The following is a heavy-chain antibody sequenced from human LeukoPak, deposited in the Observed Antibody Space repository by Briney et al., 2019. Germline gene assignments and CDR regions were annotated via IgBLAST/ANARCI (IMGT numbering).Heavy chain of an antibody. V-gene: IGHV4-31*03. CDR3: ARERRRQSGFDY. J-gene: IGHJ4*02. D-gene: IGHD3-10*01. Sequence: PSETLSLTCTVSGGSISSGGYYWSWIRQHPGKGLEWIGYIYYSGSTYYNPSLKSRVTISVDTSKNQFSLKLSSVTAADTAVYYCARERRRQSGFDYWGQGTLVTVSS. CDR1: GGSISSGGYY. CDR2: IYYSGST.